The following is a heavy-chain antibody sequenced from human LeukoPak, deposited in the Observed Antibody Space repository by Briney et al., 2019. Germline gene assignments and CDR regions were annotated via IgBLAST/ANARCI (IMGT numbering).Heavy chain of an antibody. Sequence: LGEPRNTSLQPSEYSFTSYWCGWVRQLHGKGRGWLGIIYLGDSATSSSPSFRGQATISAAKPSTTSYWQWSGLKARDTALYYCARHGSPYYYGSGSYPLYFDYWGQGTLVTVSS. CDR3: ARHGSPYYYGSGSYPLYFDY. CDR2: IYLGDSAT. J-gene: IGHJ4*02. V-gene: IGHV5-51*01. CDR1: EYSFTSYW. D-gene: IGHD3-10*01.